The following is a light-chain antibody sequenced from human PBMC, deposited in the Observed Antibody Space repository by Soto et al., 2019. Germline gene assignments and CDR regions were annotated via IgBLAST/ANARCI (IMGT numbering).Light chain of an antibody. V-gene: IGLV2-14*01. Sequence: QSALTQPASVSGSPGQSITISCTGTSSDVGIYKYVSWYQQHPGKAPNLMIYEVTNRPSGVSNRFSGSKSGNTASLTISGLQAEDEADYYCSSSTGSSTVVFGGGTKLTVL. CDR1: SSDVGIYKY. CDR2: EVT. CDR3: SSSTGSSTVV. J-gene: IGLJ2*01.